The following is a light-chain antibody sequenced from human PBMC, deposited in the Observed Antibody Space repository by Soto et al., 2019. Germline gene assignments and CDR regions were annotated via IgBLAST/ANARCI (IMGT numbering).Light chain of an antibody. J-gene: IGKJ2*01. CDR1: QSINNW. Sequence: DIQMTQSPSTLSASVRDRVTITCRASQSINNWLAWYQQKPGKAPKLLIYEASSLLSGVPSRFSGSGSGTEFTLTISSLQPDDFADYYCQQYDSDSSTFGQGTKLDI. CDR2: EAS. CDR3: QQYDSDSST. V-gene: IGKV1-5*03.